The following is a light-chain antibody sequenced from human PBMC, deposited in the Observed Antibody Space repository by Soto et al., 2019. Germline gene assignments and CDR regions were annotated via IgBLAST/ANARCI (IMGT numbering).Light chain of an antibody. CDR3: QQYNSYSKT. CDR1: QGIRNY. V-gene: IGKV1-9*01. J-gene: IGKJ1*01. Sequence: DIQLTQSPSFLSASVGDRVTITCRASQGIRNYLAWYQQKPGRAPKLLIYEVPTLQSGVPSRFSGSGSGTEFTLTISSLQPDDFATYYCQQYNSYSKTFGQGTKVDIK. CDR2: EVP.